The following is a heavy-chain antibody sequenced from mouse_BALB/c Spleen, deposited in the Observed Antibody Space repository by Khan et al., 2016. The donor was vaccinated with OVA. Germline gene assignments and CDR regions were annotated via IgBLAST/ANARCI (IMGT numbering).Heavy chain of an antibody. D-gene: IGHD2-3*01. J-gene: IGHJ4*01. V-gene: IGHV2-9*02. Sequence: QVQLKESGPGLVAPSQSLSITCTVSGFSLTGYGVPWVRQRPGKGLEWLGVIWACVGTINNSALMSRLSISRDKSKSHVFSKMNTMQTGDHATYYCARDDGYYEDAMDYWGQGTSVTVSS. CDR3: ARDDGYYEDAMDY. CDR2: IWACVGT. CDR1: GFSLTGYG.